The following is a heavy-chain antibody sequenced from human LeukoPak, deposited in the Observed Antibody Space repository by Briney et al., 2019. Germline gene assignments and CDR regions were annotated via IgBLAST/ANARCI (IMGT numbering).Heavy chain of an antibody. Sequence: ASVKVSCKASGYTFTSYYMHWVRQAPGQGLEWMGIINPSGGSTSYAQKFQGRVTMTRDTTTSTVYMELSSLRSEDTAVYYCAREASERDGVVQSDEYDAFDIWGQGTMVTVSS. D-gene: IGHD3-3*01. CDR3: AREASERDGVVQSDEYDAFDI. CDR2: INPSGGST. CDR1: GYTFTSYY. J-gene: IGHJ3*02. V-gene: IGHV1-46*03.